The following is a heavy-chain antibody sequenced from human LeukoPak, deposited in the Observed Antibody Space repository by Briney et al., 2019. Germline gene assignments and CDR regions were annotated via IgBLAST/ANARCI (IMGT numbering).Heavy chain of an antibody. Sequence: GGSLRLSCTASGITFSHYGMHWVRQAPGRGLEWVAGVWYDGTNKYYADSVKGRFTISRDNSRNTLYPQMNSLRVEDTAMYSCARDPAGNRGNFDYWGQGTLVTVSS. V-gene: IGHV3-33*01. CDR1: GITFSHYG. J-gene: IGHJ4*02. CDR3: ARDPAGNRGNFDY. D-gene: IGHD6-13*01. CDR2: VWYDGTNK.